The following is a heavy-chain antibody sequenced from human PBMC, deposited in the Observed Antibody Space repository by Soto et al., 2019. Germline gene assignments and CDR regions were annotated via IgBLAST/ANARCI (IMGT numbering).Heavy chain of an antibody. CDR1: GFTFSSYA. D-gene: IGHD4-17*01. V-gene: IGHV3-23*01. J-gene: IGHJ4*02. Sequence: GGSLRLSCAASGFTFSSYAMSWVRQAPGKGLEWVSAISGSGGSTYYADSVKGRFTISRDNSKNTLYLQMNSLRAEDTAVYYCAKCVDYGDYEGWSFDYWGQGTLVTVSS. CDR2: ISGSGGST. CDR3: AKCVDYGDYEGWSFDY.